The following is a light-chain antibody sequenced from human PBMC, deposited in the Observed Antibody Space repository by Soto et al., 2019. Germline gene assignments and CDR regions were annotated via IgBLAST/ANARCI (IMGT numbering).Light chain of an antibody. CDR3: QKYNSAPRT. Sequence: ETVMTQSPATLSVSPGERATLSCRASQSVSSKLAWYQQKPGQAPRLLIYGASTRATGIPARFSGSGSGTDFTLTISSLQPEDVATYYCQKYNSAPRTFGGGTKVEIK. J-gene: IGKJ4*01. CDR2: GAS. V-gene: IGKV3D-15*01. CDR1: QSVSSK.